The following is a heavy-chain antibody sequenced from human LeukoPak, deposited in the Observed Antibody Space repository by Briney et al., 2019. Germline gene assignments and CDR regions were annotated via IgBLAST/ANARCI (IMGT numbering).Heavy chain of an antibody. Sequence: GGSLRLSCAASGFTFITYTMAWVRQAPGGGLEWVSGISGHGGPYYADSVRGRFAISSDNSKSTLYLEMNSLRVEDTAVYYCAKDFGRNLGGPGSWGRGTLVIVSS. J-gene: IGHJ5*02. V-gene: IGHV3-23*01. CDR3: AKDFGRNLGGPGS. CDR2: ISGHGGP. CDR1: GFTFITYT. D-gene: IGHD1-14*01.